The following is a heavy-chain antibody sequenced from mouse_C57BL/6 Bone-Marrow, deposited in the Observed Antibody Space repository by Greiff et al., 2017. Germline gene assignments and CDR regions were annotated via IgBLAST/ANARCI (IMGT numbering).Heavy chain of an antibody. CDR1: GFTFSSYG. J-gene: IGHJ4*01. Sequence: EVNVVESGGDLVKPGGSLKLSCAASGFTFSSYGMSWVRQTPDTRLEWVATISSGGSYTYYPDSVKGRFTISRDNAKNTLYLQMSSLKSEDTARYYCARRGYSYAMDYWGQGTSVTVSS. V-gene: IGHV5-6*02. CDR2: ISSGGSYT. CDR3: ARRGYSYAMDY. D-gene: IGHD2-3*01.